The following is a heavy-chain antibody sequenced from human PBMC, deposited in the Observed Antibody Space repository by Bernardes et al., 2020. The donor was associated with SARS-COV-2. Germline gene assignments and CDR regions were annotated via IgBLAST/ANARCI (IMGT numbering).Heavy chain of an antibody. J-gene: IGHJ1*01. Sequence: GGSLRLSCAASGFTFSSYWMHWVRQAPGKGLVWVSRINGDGSSTSYADSVKGRFTISRDNAKNTLYLQMNSLRAEDTAVYYCARSSGSYSWGYFHHWGQGTLVTVSS. D-gene: IGHD1-26*01. CDR1: GFTFSSYW. V-gene: IGHV3-74*01. CDR3: ARSSGSYSWGYFHH. CDR2: INGDGSST.